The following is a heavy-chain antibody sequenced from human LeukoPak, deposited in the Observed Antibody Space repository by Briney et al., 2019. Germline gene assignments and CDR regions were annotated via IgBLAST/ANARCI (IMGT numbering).Heavy chain of an antibody. V-gene: IGHV1-2*02. CDR3: ARDISLFASAGPWFDP. D-gene: IGHD6-13*01. Sequence: ASVKVSCKASGYTFTTHYMHWVRQAPGQGFEWMGWTDPKNGATNYAPKFQGRVTMTRDTSISTAYMELSRLRLDDTAIYYCARDISLFASAGPWFDPWGQGTLVAVSS. J-gene: IGHJ5*02. CDR2: TDPKNGAT. CDR1: GYTFTTHY.